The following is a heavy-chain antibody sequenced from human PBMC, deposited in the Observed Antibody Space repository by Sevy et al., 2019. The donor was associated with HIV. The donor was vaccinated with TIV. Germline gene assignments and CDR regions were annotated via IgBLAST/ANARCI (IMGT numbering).Heavy chain of an antibody. CDR3: ARQYYYGSGRIFYYGMDV. J-gene: IGHJ6*02. CDR2: IDSDDGST. D-gene: IGHD3-10*01. CDR1: GFTFSNYW. Sequence: GGSLRLSCAASGFTFSNYWMHWVRQDPGKGLVWVSRIDSDDGSTDYADSVKGRLPIPGDNAKSTLFMQMNSLRAEDTAVYYCARQYYYGSGRIFYYGMDVWGQGTTVTVSS. V-gene: IGHV3-74*01.